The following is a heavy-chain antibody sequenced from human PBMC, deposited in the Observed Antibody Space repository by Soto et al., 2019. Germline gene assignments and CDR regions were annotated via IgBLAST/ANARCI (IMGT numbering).Heavy chain of an antibody. CDR2: VSIGDST. CDR3: AKRRGAGGHFDY. J-gene: IGHJ4*02. D-gene: IGHD2-15*01. CDR1: GFTFSSYA. Sequence: GGSLRLSCAASGFTFSSYAMGWVRQGPGKGLEWVAVVSIGDSTHYADSVRGRFTISRDNSKNTLSLQMNSLTAEDTAVYFCAKRRGAGGHFDYWGQGAMVTVYS. V-gene: IGHV3-23*01.